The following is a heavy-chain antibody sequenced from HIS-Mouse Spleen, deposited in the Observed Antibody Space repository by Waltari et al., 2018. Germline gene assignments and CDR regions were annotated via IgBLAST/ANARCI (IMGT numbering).Heavy chain of an antibody. J-gene: IGHJ4*02. CDR2: INHSGST. CDR3: ARMGPASGSYGDY. CDR1: GGSFSGYY. D-gene: IGHD1-26*01. Sequence: QVQLQQWGAGLLKPSETLSLTCAVYGGSFSGYYWSWIRQPPGKGLEWIGEINHSGSTTSNPSLKSRVTISVATSKNQFSLKLGSVTAADTAVYYCARMGPASGSYGDYWGQGTLVTVSS. V-gene: IGHV4-34*01.